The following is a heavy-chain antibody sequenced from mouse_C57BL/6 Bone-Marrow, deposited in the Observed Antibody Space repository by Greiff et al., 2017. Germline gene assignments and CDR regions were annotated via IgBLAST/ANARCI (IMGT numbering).Heavy chain of an antibody. J-gene: IGHJ4*01. CDR1: GFTFTDYY. Sequence: DVKLVESGGGLVQPGGSLSLSCAASGFTFTDYYMSWVRQPPGKALEWLGFIINKANGYTTEYSASVKGRFTISRDNSQSILYLQMNALRAEDSATYYCARTYGAMDYWGQGTSVTVSS. D-gene: IGHD1-1*01. V-gene: IGHV7-3*01. CDR3: ARTYGAMDY. CDR2: IINKANGYTT.